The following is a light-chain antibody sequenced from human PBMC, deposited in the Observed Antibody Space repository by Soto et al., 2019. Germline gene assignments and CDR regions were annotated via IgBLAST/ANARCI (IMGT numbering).Light chain of an antibody. CDR1: SSDVGAYNY. J-gene: IGLJ1*01. Sequence: QSALTQPASVSGSPGQSITISCTGTSSDVGAYNYVSWYQQHPGKVPKLMIYDVSDRPSGVSNRFSGSKSGNSASLTISGIQAEDEADYYCSSFTRSNSYVFGTGTKVTVL. CDR2: DVS. V-gene: IGLV2-14*03. CDR3: SSFTRSNSYV.